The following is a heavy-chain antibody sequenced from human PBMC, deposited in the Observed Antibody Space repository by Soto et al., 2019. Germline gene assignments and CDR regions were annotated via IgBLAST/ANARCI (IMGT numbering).Heavy chain of an antibody. Sequence: GASVKVSCKAFGYTFTSYAISWVRQAPGQGLEWMGWISAYNGNTNYAQKLQGRVTMTTDTSTTTAYMELRSLSSDDTAVYSCGRSGPPAGYWGQEILVTVS. CDR1: GYTFTSYA. CDR2: ISAYNGNT. V-gene: IGHV1-18*01. CDR3: GRSGPPAGY. J-gene: IGHJ4*02.